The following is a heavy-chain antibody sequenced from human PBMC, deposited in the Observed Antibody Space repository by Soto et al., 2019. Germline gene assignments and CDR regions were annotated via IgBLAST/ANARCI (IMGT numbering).Heavy chain of an antibody. D-gene: IGHD5-18*01. CDR3: ASGIQLWLRRINNGYSG. CDR2: IIPMFGTA. Sequence: QVQLVQSGAEVKKPESSVKVSCKAPGGTFSTYAISWVRQAPGQGLGWMGGIIPMFGTANYAQRFQDRVTITADESTNTVYMELSSLRSEDTAVYFCASGIQLWLRRINNGYSGWGQGPLVTVSS. V-gene: IGHV1-69*12. CDR1: GGTFSTYA. J-gene: IGHJ4*02.